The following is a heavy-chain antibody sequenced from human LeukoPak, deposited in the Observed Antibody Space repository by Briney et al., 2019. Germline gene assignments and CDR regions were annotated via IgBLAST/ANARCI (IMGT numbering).Heavy chain of an antibody. V-gene: IGHV4-34*01. CDR3: ARVPYYYYYMDV. CDR1: GGSFSGYY. Sequence: SETLSLTCAVYGGSFSGYYWSWIRPPPGKGLEWIGEINHSGSTNYNPSLKSRVTTSVDTSKNQFSLKLSSVTAADTAVYYCARVPYYYYYMDVWGKGTTVTVSS. CDR2: INHSGST. J-gene: IGHJ6*03.